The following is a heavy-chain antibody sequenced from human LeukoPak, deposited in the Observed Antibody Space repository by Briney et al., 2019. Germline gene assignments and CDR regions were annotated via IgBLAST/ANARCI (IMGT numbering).Heavy chain of an antibody. CDR2: IYTSGST. CDR3: ARERRRYCSSTSCYGLDY. V-gene: IGHV4-61*02. J-gene: IGHJ4*02. Sequence: PSETLSLTCTVSGGSISSGSYYWSWIRQPAGKGLEWIGRIYTSGSTNYNPSLKSRVTISVDTSKNQFSLKLSSVTAADTAVYYCARERRRYCSSTSCYGLDYWGQGTLVTVSS. CDR1: GGSISSGSYY. D-gene: IGHD2-2*01.